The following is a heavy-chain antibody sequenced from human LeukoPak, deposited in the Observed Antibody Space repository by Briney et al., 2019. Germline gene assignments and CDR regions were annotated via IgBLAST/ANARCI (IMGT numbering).Heavy chain of an antibody. CDR3: ARERAGWFDP. CDR1: GFTFSSYS. Sequence: GGSLRLSCAASGFTFSSYSMYWVRQAPGKGLEWVSFISSTSNTIYYADSVKGRFTISRDTAKNSLYLQMNSLRDEDTAVYYCARERAGWFDPWGQGTLVTVSS. V-gene: IGHV3-48*02. CDR2: ISSTSNTI. J-gene: IGHJ5*02.